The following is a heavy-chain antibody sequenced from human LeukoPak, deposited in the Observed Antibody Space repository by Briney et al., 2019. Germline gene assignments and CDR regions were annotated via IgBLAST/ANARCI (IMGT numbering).Heavy chain of an antibody. Sequence: PGRSLRLSCTASGFTFSSYAMHWVRQAPGKGLEWVAVISYDGSNKYYADSVKGRFTISRDNSKNTLYLQMNSLRAEDTAVYYCARQWTTSFDYWGQGTLVTVSS. CDR1: GFTFSSYA. J-gene: IGHJ4*02. D-gene: IGHD1-14*01. V-gene: IGHV3-30*04. CDR3: ARQWTTSFDY. CDR2: ISYDGSNK.